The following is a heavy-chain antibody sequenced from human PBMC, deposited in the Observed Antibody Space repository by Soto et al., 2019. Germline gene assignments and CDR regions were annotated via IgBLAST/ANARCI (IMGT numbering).Heavy chain of an antibody. V-gene: IGHV4-59*01. J-gene: IGHJ4*02. Sequence: SETLSLTCTVSGGFIWGWSRQSPDKGLEWIGYIYNSGRYNYNPSLESRLTISIDTSKNQFSLRLASVTAAVTAVYYCARTLPNRQLFDSWSQGTLVTVSS. CDR1: GGFI. D-gene: IGHD1-1*01. CDR2: IYNSGRY. CDR3: ARTLPNRQLFDS.